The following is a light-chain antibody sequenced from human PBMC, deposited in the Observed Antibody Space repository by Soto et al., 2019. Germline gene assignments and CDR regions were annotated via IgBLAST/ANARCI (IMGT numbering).Light chain of an antibody. CDR1: SSDIGAYYY. Sequence: QSALTQPASLSGSPVQSITISCTGTSSDIGAYYYVSWFQQHPGKAPKLMIPEVNNRPSGVSNRFSGSKSGNTAYLTISGLQVEDEAEYFCVSVTTTXTHVFGTGTKVXV. V-gene: IGLV2-14*01. CDR3: VSVTTTXTHV. J-gene: IGLJ1*01. CDR2: EVN.